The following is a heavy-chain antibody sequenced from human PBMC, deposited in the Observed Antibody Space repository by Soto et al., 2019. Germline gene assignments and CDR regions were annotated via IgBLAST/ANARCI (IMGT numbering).Heavy chain of an antibody. D-gene: IGHD5-12*01. CDR2: SNDSGST. V-gene: IGHV4-34*01. CDR1: GGSFSGYY. J-gene: IGHJ4*02. CDR3: ARGGGYGPFEY. Sequence: QVQLQQWGAGLLKPSETLSLTCVVYGGSFSGYYWTWIRQPPGKGLEWIGESNDSGSTNYSPSLKSRVTISADMPKKQFSLKLSSVTAADTAVYYCARGGGYGPFEYWGQGTLVTVSS.